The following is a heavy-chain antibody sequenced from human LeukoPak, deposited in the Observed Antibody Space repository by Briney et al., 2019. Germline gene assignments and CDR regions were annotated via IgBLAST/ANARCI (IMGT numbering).Heavy chain of an antibody. CDR1: GGSFSGYY. D-gene: IGHD2-8*01. J-gene: IGHJ4*02. CDR2: INHSGST. V-gene: IGHV4-34*01. CDR3: ARGGYCTNGVRYTHRDIDYYFDY. Sequence: PSETLSLTCAVYGGSFSGYYWSWIRQPPGKGLVWIGEINHSGSTNYNPSLKSRVTISVDTSKNQFSLKLSSVTAADTAVYYCARGGYCTNGVRYTHRDIDYYFDYWGQGTLVTVSS.